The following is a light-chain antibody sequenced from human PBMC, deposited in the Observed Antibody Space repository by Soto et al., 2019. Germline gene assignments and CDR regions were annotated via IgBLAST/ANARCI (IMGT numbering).Light chain of an antibody. Sequence: EIVMTQSPATLSVSPGERATLSCRASEGVGSSLAWYQQKPGQAPRVLIYGASTTAPGIPARFSGSGSGTEFTLTISSLQSEDSAVYHCQQYNDWPRTFGQGTKVDIK. J-gene: IGKJ1*01. CDR3: QQYNDWPRT. CDR2: GAS. CDR1: EGVGSS. V-gene: IGKV3-15*01.